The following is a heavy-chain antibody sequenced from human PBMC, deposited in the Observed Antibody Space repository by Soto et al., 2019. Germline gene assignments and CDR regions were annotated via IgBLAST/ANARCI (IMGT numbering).Heavy chain of an antibody. CDR2: ISGSVGST. CDR1: VFTFISYS. V-gene: IGHV3-23*01. CDR3: AKSVVDDNPGYFEY. Sequence: VVSLRLSCSSSVFTFISYSMSLFLQAPGKGLEWVSAISGSVGSTYYADSVKGRFTISRDNSKNTLYLQMNSLRAEDTAVYYCAKSVVDDNPGYFEYWGPGTMVTXSA. D-gene: IGHD2-15*01. J-gene: IGHJ4*02.